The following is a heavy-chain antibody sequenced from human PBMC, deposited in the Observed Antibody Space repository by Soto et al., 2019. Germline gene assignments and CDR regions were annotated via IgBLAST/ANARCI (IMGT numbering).Heavy chain of an antibody. CDR1: GFTVSSRF. V-gene: IGHV3-66*01. D-gene: IGHD2-2*01. CDR3: ARDIVVVESASNHDGYDI. CDR2: IYSDGRT. J-gene: IGHJ3*02. Sequence: EVQLVESGGDLVQPGGSLRLSCAVSGFTVSSRFMSWVRQAPGKGLEWVSVIYSDGRTYYADSVKGRFTISRDNSKNTLYLQRDSLRDEDTAVYYCARDIVVVESASNHDGYDIWGQGTMVTVSS.